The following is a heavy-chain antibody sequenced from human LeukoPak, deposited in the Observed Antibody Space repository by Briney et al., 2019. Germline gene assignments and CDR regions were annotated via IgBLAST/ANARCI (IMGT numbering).Heavy chain of an antibody. V-gene: IGHV4-59*08. J-gene: IGHJ4*02. CDR3: ARHTSSVYYDFWSGYEDYFDY. CDR2: IYYSGST. D-gene: IGHD3-3*01. CDR1: GGSISSYY. Sequence: SETLSLTCTLSGGSISSYYWSWIREPPGKGLEWIGYIYYSGSTNYNPSLKSRVTISVDTSKNQFSLKLSSVTAADTAVYYCARHTSSVYYDFWSGYEDYFDYWGQGTLVTVSS.